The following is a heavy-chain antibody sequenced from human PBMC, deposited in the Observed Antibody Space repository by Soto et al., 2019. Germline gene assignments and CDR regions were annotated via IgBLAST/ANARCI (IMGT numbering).Heavy chain of an antibody. Sequence: QVQLVESGGGVVQPGRSLRLSCAASGFTFSSYGMHWVRQAPGKGLEWVAVISHDGSNKYYADSVKGRFTISRDNSKNTLYLQMNSLRAEDTAVYYCAKDPDVVYDFWSGYYKGNWFDPWGQGTLVTVSS. V-gene: IGHV3-30*18. J-gene: IGHJ5*02. CDR3: AKDPDVVYDFWSGYYKGNWFDP. CDR2: ISHDGSNK. CDR1: GFTFSSYG. D-gene: IGHD3-3*01.